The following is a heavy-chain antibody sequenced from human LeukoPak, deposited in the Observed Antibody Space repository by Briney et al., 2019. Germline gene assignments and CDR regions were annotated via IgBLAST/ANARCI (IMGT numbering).Heavy chain of an antibody. V-gene: IGHV1-18*01. J-gene: IGHJ4*02. CDR2: ISAYNGNT. CDR3: ARDVGGGSGSYQSPDLDY. CDR1: GYTFTSYG. D-gene: IGHD3-10*01. Sequence: ASVKVSCKASGYTFTSYGISWVRQAPGQGLEWMGWISAYNGNTNYERKLQGRVTMTTDTSTSTAYMELRSLRSDDTAVYYCARDVGGGSGSYQSPDLDYWGQGTLVTVSS.